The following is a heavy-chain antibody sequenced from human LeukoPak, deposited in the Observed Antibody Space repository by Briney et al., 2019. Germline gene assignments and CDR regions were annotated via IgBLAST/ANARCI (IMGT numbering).Heavy chain of an antibody. CDR2: MNPNSGNT. V-gene: IGHV1-8*01. Sequence: ASVKVSFKASGYTFTSYDINWVRQATGQGLEWMGWMNPNSGNTGYAQKFQGRVTMTRNTSISTAYMELSSLRSEDTAVYYCARGAGVAALSTLDYWGQGTLVTVSS. J-gene: IGHJ4*02. CDR3: ARGAGVAALSTLDY. D-gene: IGHD6-13*01. CDR1: GYTFTSYD.